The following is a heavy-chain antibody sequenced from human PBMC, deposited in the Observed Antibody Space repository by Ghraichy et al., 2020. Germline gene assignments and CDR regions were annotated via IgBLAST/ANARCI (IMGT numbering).Heavy chain of an antibody. Sequence: LSLTCAASGFTFSSYAMGWVRQAPGKGLEWVSAISGSGDSTYYADSVEGRFTISRDNSRNTLHLQMNSLRAEDTAVYYCAKSGVGSSAWSYFDYWGQGTLVTVSS. D-gene: IGHD6-19*01. J-gene: IGHJ4*02. V-gene: IGHV3-23*01. CDR1: GFTFSSYA. CDR2: ISGSGDST. CDR3: AKSGVGSSAWSYFDY.